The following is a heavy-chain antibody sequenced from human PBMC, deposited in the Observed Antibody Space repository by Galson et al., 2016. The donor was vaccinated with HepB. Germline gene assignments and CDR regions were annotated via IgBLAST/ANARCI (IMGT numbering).Heavy chain of an antibody. D-gene: IGHD1-1*01. CDR1: GFTFNYYG. V-gene: IGHV3-21*01. CDR3: VREGLSRNWDDWYFDL. J-gene: IGHJ2*01. CDR2: ISSHNSNI. Sequence: SLRLSCAASGFTFNYYGMIWVRQAPGKGLEWVSFISSHNSNIYYADSVNGRFTISRDNAYNSLYLQMNSLRVEDTAVYYCVREGLSRNWDDWYFDLWGRGTLVTVSS.